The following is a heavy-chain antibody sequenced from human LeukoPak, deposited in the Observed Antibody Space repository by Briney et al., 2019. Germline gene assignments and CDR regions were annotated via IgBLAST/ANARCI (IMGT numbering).Heavy chain of an antibody. CDR2: ISSSGSTI. Sequence: GGSLRLSCAASGFIFSDYYMSWIRQAPGKGLEWVSYISSSGSTIYYADSVKGRFTISRDNAKNSLYLQMNSLRAEDTAVYYCASSTASYCNGGSCGYDYYGMDVWGQGTTVTVSS. D-gene: IGHD2-15*01. CDR3: ASSTASYCNGGSCGYDYYGMDV. J-gene: IGHJ6*02. V-gene: IGHV3-11*01. CDR1: GFIFSDYY.